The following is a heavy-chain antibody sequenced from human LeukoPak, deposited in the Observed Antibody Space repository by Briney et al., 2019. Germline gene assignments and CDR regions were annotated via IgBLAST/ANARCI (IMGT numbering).Heavy chain of an antibody. V-gene: IGHV3-7*01. Sequence: GWSLRLSCAASGFTFSSYWMSWVRQAPGKGLEWVANIKQDGSEKYYVDSVEGRFTISRDNAKNSLYLQMNSLRAEDTAVYYCASHYYDFWSGYYFDYWGQGTLVTVSS. CDR3: ASHYYDFWSGYYFDY. CDR2: IKQDGSEK. CDR1: GFTFSSYW. J-gene: IGHJ4*02. D-gene: IGHD3-3*01.